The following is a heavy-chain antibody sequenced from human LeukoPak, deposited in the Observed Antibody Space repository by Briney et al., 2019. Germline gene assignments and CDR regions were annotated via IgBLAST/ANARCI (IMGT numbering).Heavy chain of an antibody. D-gene: IGHD2-15*01. CDR3: VREGGGSFLDSFDI. Sequence: GGSLRLSCAASGFTFSNYWMRWVRQAPGKGLVWVSRINSDGLITNYADSVKGRFTVSRDNPKNTLYLQMNSLRVEDAAVYYCVREGGGSFLDSFDIWGQGKLVTVSS. CDR2: INSDGLIT. CDR1: GFTFSNYW. V-gene: IGHV3-74*01. J-gene: IGHJ3*02.